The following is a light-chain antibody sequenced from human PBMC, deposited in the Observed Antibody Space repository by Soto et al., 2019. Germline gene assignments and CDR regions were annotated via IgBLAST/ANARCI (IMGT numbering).Light chain of an antibody. CDR1: QTIGSW. CDR2: DAS. Sequence: DVEMTHSPSTLPASVGDTVTITCRAGQTIGSWLAWYQQKLGRAPKLLIYDASTLESGVPSRFSGSGSGTEFTLTITSLQPDDFATYYCQQYSSFSTFGQGTKV. V-gene: IGKV1-5*01. CDR3: QQYSSFST. J-gene: IGKJ1*01.